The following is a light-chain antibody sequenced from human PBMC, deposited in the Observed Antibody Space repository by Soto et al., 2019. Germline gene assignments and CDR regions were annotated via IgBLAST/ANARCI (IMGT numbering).Light chain of an antibody. CDR3: SSYTITSTRV. V-gene: IGLV2-14*01. CDR2: DVS. Sequence: QSALTQPASVSGSPGQSITISCTGTSSDVGGYNYVSWYQQHPGKVPKLMIYDVSYRPSGVSNRFSGSKSGNTASLTISGLQAVDEADYYCSSYTITSTRVFGSGTKVTVL. CDR1: SSDVGGYNY. J-gene: IGLJ1*01.